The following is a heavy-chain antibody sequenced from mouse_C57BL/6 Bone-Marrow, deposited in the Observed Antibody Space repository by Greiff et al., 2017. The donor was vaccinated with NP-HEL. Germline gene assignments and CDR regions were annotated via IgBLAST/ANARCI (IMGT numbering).Heavy chain of an antibody. CDR2: ISSGGDYI. Sequence: EVHLVESGEGLVKPGGSLKLSCAASGFTFSSYAMSWVRQTPEKRLEWVAYISSGGDYIYYADTVKGRFTISRDNARNTLYLQMSSLKSEDTAMYYCTRDEFYYGSSYGSYWGQGPLVTVSA. V-gene: IGHV5-9-1*02. D-gene: IGHD1-1*01. J-gene: IGHJ3*01. CDR1: GFTFSSYA. CDR3: TRDEFYYGSSYGSY.